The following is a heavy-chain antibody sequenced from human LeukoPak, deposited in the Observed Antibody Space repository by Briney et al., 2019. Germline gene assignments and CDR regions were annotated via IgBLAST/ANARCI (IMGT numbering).Heavy chain of an antibody. CDR3: AKDPRRAGDRVYYYGMDV. J-gene: IGHJ6*02. CDR2: IKEDGSDN. Sequence: PGGSLRLSCAASGFTFSTYWMNWVRQAPGKGLEWVANIKEDGSDNYYVGSVKGRFTISRDNSKNTLYLQMNSLRAEDTAVYYCAKDPRRAGDRVYYYGMDVWGQGTTVTVSS. D-gene: IGHD4-17*01. CDR1: GFTFSTYW. V-gene: IGHV3-7*01.